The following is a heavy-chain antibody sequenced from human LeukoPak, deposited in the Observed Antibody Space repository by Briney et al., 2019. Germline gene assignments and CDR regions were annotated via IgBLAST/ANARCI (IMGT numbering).Heavy chain of an antibody. Sequence: PSETLSLTCTVSGGSISSYYWSWIRQPPGKGREWIGYIYYSGSTNYNSSLKSRGTISLDTSKNQFSLKLSSVTAADTAIYYCARASLGNYDILTGFLYWGQGTLVTVSS. D-gene: IGHD3-9*01. V-gene: IGHV4-59*01. CDR1: GGSISSYY. J-gene: IGHJ4*02. CDR3: ARASLGNYDILTGFLY. CDR2: IYYSGST.